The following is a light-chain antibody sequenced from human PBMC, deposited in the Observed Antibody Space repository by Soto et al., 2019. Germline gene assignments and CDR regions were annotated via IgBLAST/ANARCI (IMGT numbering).Light chain of an antibody. CDR1: QGIRNE. V-gene: IGKV1-17*01. Sequence: DIQMTQSPSSLSASVGDRVTITCRASQGIRNELGWYQQKPGKAPKRLIYAASILQSGVPSRFSGSGYGTEFALTISSLQPEDFATYYCLQHNSYPHTFGEGTKVEIK. CDR3: LQHNSYPHT. J-gene: IGKJ4*01. CDR2: AAS.